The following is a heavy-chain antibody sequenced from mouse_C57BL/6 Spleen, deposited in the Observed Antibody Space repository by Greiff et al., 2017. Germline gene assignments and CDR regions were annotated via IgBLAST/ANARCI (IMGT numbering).Heavy chain of an antibody. Sequence: EVKLMESGPELVKPGASVKMSCKASGYTFTDYNMHWVKQSHGKSLEWIGYINPNNGGTSYNQKFKGKATLTVNKSSSTAYMELRSLTSEDSAVYYCAKGEGLYYGSSPMDYWGQGTSVTVSS. CDR3: AKGEGLYYGSSPMDY. CDR2: INPNNGGT. J-gene: IGHJ4*01. CDR1: GYTFTDYN. D-gene: IGHD1-1*01. V-gene: IGHV1-22*01.